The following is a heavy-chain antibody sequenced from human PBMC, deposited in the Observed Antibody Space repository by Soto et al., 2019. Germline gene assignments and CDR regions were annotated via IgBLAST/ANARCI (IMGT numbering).Heavy chain of an antibody. CDR2: IYHSGST. J-gene: IGHJ4*02. CDR1: GGSISSSNW. D-gene: IGHD3-22*01. CDR3: ASRRGSYYYDSSGYLNY. Sequence: SETLSLTCAVSGGSISSSNWWSWVRQPPGKGLEWVGEIYHSGSTNYNPPLKSRVTISVDKSKNQFSLKLSSVTAADTAVYYCASRRGSYYYDSSGYLNYWGQGTLVTVSS. V-gene: IGHV4-4*02.